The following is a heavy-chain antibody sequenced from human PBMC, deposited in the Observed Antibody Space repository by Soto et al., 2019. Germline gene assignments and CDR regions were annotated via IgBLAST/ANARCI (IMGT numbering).Heavy chain of an antibody. V-gene: IGHV3-30*18. CDR2: IAYDGSFK. CDR1: GFAFTTYN. Sequence: QVQLVESGGGVVEPGRSLRLSGAASGFAFTTYNIHWVRQFPGKGLEWVAVIAYDGSFKTYADSVKGRFIVSRHNPKKRVFLDMNMLRHEETAGYYCAKYSGGSWAFDYWGKGTLVTVSS. J-gene: IGHJ4*02. CDR3: AKYSGGSWAFDY. D-gene: IGHD2-15*01.